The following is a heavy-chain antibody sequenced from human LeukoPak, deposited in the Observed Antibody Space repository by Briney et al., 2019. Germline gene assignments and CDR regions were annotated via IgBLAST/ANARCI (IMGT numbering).Heavy chain of an antibody. V-gene: IGHV3-66*01. D-gene: IGHD2-15*01. Sequence: PGGSLRLSCAASGFTVSSNYMSWVRQAPGKGLEWVSVIYSGGSTYYADSVKGRFAISRDNSKNTLYLQMNSLRAEDTAVCYCARDACSGGSCYSDYWGQGTLVTVSS. J-gene: IGHJ4*02. CDR1: GFTVSSNY. CDR3: ARDACSGGSCYSDY. CDR2: IYSGGST.